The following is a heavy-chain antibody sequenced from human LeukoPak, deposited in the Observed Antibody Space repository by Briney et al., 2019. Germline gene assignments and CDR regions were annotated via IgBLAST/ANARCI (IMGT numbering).Heavy chain of an antibody. CDR3: ARVVKDYGDSVEGVDP. CDR1: GGSISSYY. J-gene: IGHJ5*02. Sequence: PSETLSLTCTVSGGSISSYYWSWIRQPAGKGLEWIGYIYYSGSTSYSPSLKSRVTISVDTSRNQFSLKLSSVTAADMAVYYCARVVKDYGDSVEGVDPWGQGTLVTVSS. CDR2: IYYSGST. V-gene: IGHV4-59*01. D-gene: IGHD4-17*01.